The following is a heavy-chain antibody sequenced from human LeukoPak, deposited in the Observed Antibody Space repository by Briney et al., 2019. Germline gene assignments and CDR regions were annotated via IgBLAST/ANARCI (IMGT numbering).Heavy chain of an antibody. J-gene: IGHJ4*02. V-gene: IGHV4-59*03. CDR2: IYYGGST. D-gene: IGHD6-19*01. CDR1: GGSISTYD. Sequence: SGTLSLTCTVSGGSISTYDRSWIRQPPGKGLEWVGYIYYGGSTNYNLSLKIRVTISEDTSKNQLSLNLSSVTAADTAVYYCAWHSSGGEIHYWGQGTLVTVSS. CDR3: AWHSSGGEIHY.